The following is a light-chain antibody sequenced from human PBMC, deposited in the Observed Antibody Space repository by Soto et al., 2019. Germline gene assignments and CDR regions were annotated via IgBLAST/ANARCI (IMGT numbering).Light chain of an antibody. CDR3: HQRQSWPRT. V-gene: IGKV3-11*01. Sequence: EIVLTQSPATLSSFPGDRVTLSCRASQYINTRLAWYQHRPGQAPRLLIYQTSLRAAGIPARFSASGSGTDLTITISDVQPEDFALYYCHQRQSWPRTFGQGTKVDIK. CDR1: QYINTR. CDR2: QTS. J-gene: IGKJ1*01.